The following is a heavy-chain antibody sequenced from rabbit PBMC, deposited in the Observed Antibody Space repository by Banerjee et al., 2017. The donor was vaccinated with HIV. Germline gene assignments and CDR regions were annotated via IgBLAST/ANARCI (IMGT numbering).Heavy chain of an antibody. V-gene: IGHV1S45*01. CDR1: GFSFSSDYE. CDR3: ASDFAGVIGGNFSL. Sequence: QQQLEESGGGLVKPEASLTLTCTASGFSFSSDYEMCWVRQAPGKGLEWIACINTSSANSAYATWAQGSISNSKSSSTTVHLKITTLTAAATAFYSCASDFAGVIGGNFSLWGPGTLVTVS. J-gene: IGHJ4*01. D-gene: IGHD4-2*01. CDR2: INTSSANS.